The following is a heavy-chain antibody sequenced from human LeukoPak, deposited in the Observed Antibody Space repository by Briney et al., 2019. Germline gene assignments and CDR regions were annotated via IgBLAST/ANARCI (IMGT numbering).Heavy chain of an antibody. CDR1: GFTFRNYW. Sequence: QSGGSLRLSCAGSGFTFRNYWINWVRQAPGKGLEWVANIKQDGIETNYVDSVKGRFTMSRDNAKNSAYLQMNSLRAEDTALYYCAGGRGWLIDYWGQGILVTVSS. D-gene: IGHD6-19*01. V-gene: IGHV3-7*04. CDR3: AGGRGWLIDY. J-gene: IGHJ4*02. CDR2: IKQDGIET.